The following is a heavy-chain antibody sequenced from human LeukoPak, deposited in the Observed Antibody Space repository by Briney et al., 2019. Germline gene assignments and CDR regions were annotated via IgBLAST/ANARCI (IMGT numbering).Heavy chain of an antibody. V-gene: IGHV3-33*06. J-gene: IGHJ4*02. CDR2: IWYDGNNK. Sequence: PGRSLRLSCAASGFTFSGYGMHWVRLAPDKGLEWVANIWYDGNNKYYADSVKGRYTISRDNSKNTLYLQMNSLRVEDTAVYYCAKDWGYTTMVSYYFDYWGQGALVTVSS. D-gene: IGHD5-18*01. CDR1: GFTFSGYG. CDR3: AKDWGYTTMVSYYFDY.